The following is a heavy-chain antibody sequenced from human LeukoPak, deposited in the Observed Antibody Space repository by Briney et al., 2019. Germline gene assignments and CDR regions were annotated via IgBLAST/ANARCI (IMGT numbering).Heavy chain of an antibody. CDR1: GFTFSSYA. V-gene: IGHV4-59*12. J-gene: IGHJ5*02. Sequence: GSLRLSCAASGFTFSSYAMSWIRQPPGKGLEWIGYIYYSGSTNYNPSLKSRVTISVDTSKNQFSLKLSSVTAADTAVYYCARKVVVVAAWFKWFDPWGQGTLVTVSS. CDR2: IYYSGST. D-gene: IGHD2-15*01. CDR3: ARKVVVVAAWFKWFDP.